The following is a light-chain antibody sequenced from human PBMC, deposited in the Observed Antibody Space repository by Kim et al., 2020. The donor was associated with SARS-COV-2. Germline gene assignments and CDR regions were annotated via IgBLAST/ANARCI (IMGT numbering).Light chain of an antibody. CDR1: QGISST. CDR2: DAS. V-gene: IGKV1-13*02. J-gene: IGKJ5*01. Sequence: FASLRDRVTMTCRASQGISSTLPLYQQQPGKAPKLLIYDASMLESGVPSRFSGSGSGTDFTLTISSVQPEDFATYYCQQFNYLITLGQVTRLVIK. CDR3: QQFNYLIT.